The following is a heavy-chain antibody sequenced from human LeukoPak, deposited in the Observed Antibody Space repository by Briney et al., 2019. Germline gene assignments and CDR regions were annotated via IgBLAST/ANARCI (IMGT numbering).Heavy chain of an antibody. CDR1: GFTVSSNY. CDR3: ARMLISSGYYIDS. D-gene: IGHD3-22*01. CDR2: MYSGGTT. Sequence: GGSLRLSCAASGFTVSSNYMNWVRQAPGKGLEWVSVMYSGGTTYYADSVKSRFTISRDDSKNTLFLQMTSLRADDTAVYYCARMLISSGYYIDSWGQGTLVTVSS. V-gene: IGHV3-53*01. J-gene: IGHJ4*02.